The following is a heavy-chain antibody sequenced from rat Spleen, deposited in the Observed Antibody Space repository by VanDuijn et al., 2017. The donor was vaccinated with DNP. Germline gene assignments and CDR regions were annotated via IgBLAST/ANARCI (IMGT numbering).Heavy chain of an antibody. Sequence: EVQLVESGGGLVQPGRSLKLSCAASGFSVTNDWMTWIRQIPGKGLDWVACISSSGDTTYYRDSVKGRFTISRDFAKNTLYLQMDSLRSEDTATYYCARSGDDNWFAHWGQGTLVTVSS. D-gene: IGHD1-1*01. CDR2: ISSSGDTT. CDR3: ARSGDDNWFAH. CDR1: GFSVTNDW. J-gene: IGHJ3*01. V-gene: IGHV5-31*01.